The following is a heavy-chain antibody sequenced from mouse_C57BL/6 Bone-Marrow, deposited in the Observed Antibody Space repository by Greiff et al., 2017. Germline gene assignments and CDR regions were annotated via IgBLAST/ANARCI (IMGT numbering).Heavy chain of an antibody. Sequence: EVQVVESGPELVKPGASVKMSCKASGYTFTDYNMHWVKQSHGKSLEWIGYINPNNGGTSYNQKFKGKATLTVNKSSSTAYMELRSLTSEDSAVYYCARSGFDWPYAMDYWGQGTSVTVSS. V-gene: IGHV1-22*01. J-gene: IGHJ4*01. D-gene: IGHD2-13*01. CDR1: GYTFTDYN. CDR3: ARSGFDWPYAMDY. CDR2: INPNNGGT.